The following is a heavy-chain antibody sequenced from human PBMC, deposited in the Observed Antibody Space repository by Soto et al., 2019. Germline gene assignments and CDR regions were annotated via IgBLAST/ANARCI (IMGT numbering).Heavy chain of an antibody. J-gene: IGHJ6*02. CDR3: ARDQLAGTAQYYYYGMDV. V-gene: IGHV3-30-3*01. CDR1: GFTFSRNA. D-gene: IGHD6-19*01. Sequence: QVQLGESGGGVVQPGGSLRLSCAASGFTFSRNAMHWVRQAPGKGLEWVAVISYDGSNKYYADSVKGRFTISRDNSKNTLYLQMNSLRAEDTAVYYCARDQLAGTAQYYYYGMDVWGQGTTVTVSS. CDR2: ISYDGSNK.